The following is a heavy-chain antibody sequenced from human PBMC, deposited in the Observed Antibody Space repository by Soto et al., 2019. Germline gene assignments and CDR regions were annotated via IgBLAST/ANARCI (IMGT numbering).Heavy chain of an antibody. V-gene: IGHV3-48*01. CDR3: ARDRIAARPGDSQKDYYYYYMDV. CDR2: ISSSSSTI. CDR1: GFTFSSYS. J-gene: IGHJ6*03. D-gene: IGHD6-6*01. Sequence: GGSLRLSCAASGFTFSSYSMNWVRQAPGKGLEWVSYISSSSSTIYYADSVKGRFTISRDNAKNSLYLQMNSLRAEDTAVYYCARDRIAARPGDSQKDYYYYYMDVWGKGTTVTVSS.